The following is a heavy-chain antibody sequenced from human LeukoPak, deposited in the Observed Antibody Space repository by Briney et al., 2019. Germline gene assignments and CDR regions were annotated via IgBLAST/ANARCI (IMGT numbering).Heavy chain of an antibody. CDR2: ISSSGSTI. Sequence: GGSLRLSCAASGFTFSSYEMNWVRQAPGKGLEWVSYISSSGSTIYYADSVKGRFTISRDNAKNSLYLQMNSLRAEDTAVYYCAREMGGYPFDYWGQGTLVTVSS. CDR1: GFTFSSYE. V-gene: IGHV3-48*03. D-gene: IGHD5-12*01. CDR3: AREMGGYPFDY. J-gene: IGHJ4*02.